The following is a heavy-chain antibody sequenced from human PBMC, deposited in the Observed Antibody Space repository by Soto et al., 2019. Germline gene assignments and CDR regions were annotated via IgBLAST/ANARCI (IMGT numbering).Heavy chain of an antibody. D-gene: IGHD5-18*01. Sequence: SETLSLTCTVSGGSISRHAYYWSWIRQHPGEGLEWIGYIYYSGSTYYSPSLKSRVTLSVDTSKNQFSLKLSSVTAADTAVYYCAVDTTVAGANWFDPWGQGTLVTVSS. CDR2: IYYSGST. V-gene: IGHV4-31*03. J-gene: IGHJ5*02. CDR3: AVDTTVAGANWFDP. CDR1: GGSISRHAYY.